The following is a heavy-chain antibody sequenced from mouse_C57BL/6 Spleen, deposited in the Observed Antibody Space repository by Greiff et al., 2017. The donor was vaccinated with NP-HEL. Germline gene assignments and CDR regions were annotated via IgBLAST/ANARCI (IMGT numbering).Heavy chain of an antibody. Sequence: VKLMESGAELVKPGASVKMSCKASGYTFTTYPIEWMKQNHGKSLEWIGNFHPYNDDTKYNEKFKGKATLTVEKSSSTVYLELSRLTSDDSAVYYCARGGYGSSPFDYWGQGTTLTVSS. CDR2: FHPYNDDT. V-gene: IGHV1-47*01. CDR1: GYTFTTYP. J-gene: IGHJ2*01. D-gene: IGHD1-1*01. CDR3: ARGGYGSSPFDY.